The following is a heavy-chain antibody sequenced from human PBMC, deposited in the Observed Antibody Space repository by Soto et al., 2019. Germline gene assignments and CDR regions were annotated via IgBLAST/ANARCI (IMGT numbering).Heavy chain of an antibody. CDR1: GGTFSSYA. Sequence: GASVKVSCKASGGTFSSYAISWVRQAPGQGLEWMGGIIPIFGTASYAQKFQGRVTITADESTSTAYMELSSLRSEDTAMYYCAGDLGYCGGGSCYAQGHYYGMDVWGQGTTVTVSS. V-gene: IGHV1-69*13. D-gene: IGHD2-15*01. CDR3: AGDLGYCGGGSCYAQGHYYGMDV. J-gene: IGHJ6*02. CDR2: IIPIFGTA.